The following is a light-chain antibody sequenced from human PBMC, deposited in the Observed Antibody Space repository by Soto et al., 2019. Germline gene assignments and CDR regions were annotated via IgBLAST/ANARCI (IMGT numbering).Light chain of an antibody. V-gene: IGKV1-12*01. CDR3: QHTGV. CDR1: QGLSNW. J-gene: IGKJ3*01. CDR2: ATS. Sequence: DIQXXXXXXXVSASVGDRVTITCRASQGLSNWLAWYQQKPGKAPELLIFATSTLQSGVPSRFSGSGSGTDFTLTISSLQPEDFATYYCQHTGVFGPGTKVDI.